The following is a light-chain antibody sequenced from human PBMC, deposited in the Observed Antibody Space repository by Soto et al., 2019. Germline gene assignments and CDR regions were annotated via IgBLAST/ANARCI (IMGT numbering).Light chain of an antibody. CDR2: GAS. J-gene: IGKJ3*01. Sequence: DLQMTQSPSSLSASVGDRVTLTCRASQFISGYLNWYQQKPGKAPKLLNFGASGLQTGVPSRFSGSGSVTEFTLTISSLQPDDFATYYCQQSYSTLFTFGPGTRVDVK. CDR3: QQSYSTLFT. V-gene: IGKV1-39*01. CDR1: QFISGY.